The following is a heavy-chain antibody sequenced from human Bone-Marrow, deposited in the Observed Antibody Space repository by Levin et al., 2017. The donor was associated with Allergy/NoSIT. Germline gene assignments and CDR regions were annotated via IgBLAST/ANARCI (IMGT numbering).Heavy chain of an antibody. D-gene: IGHD6-19*01. CDR3: AKSGARIVVAGRYYFDS. CDR2: IGNSGGNI. J-gene: IGHJ4*02. V-gene: IGHV3-23*05. Sequence: ETLSLTCAASGFSFGTYAMNWLRQPPGKGLEWVAGIGNSGGNIYYADSVTGRFSISRDNSKDTVFLQMNNLRVEDTAVYYCAKSGARIVVAGRYYFDSWGQGALVTVAS. CDR1: GFSFGTYA.